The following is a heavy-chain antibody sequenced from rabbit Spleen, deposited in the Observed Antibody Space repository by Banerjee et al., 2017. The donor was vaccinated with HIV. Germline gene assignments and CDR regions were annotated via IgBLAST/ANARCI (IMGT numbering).Heavy chain of an antibody. Sequence: QEQLEESGGALVRPGASLTLTCTASGFSFSDSYYMCWVRQAPGKGLEWIACIYAGITSNTAYATWAKGRFTISKTSSTTVTLQMISLTAADTATYFCARGGSRTNLWGPGTLVTVS. D-gene: IGHD4-2*01. CDR2: IYAGITSNT. CDR1: GFSFSDSYY. V-gene: IGHV1S45*01. J-gene: IGHJ4*01. CDR3: ARGGSRTNL.